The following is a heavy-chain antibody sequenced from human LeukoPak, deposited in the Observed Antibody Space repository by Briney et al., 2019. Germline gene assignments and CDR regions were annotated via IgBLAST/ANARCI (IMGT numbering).Heavy chain of an antibody. J-gene: IGHJ6*04. CDR1: GFTFSSYW. V-gene: IGHV3-7*03. CDR2: IKQDGSEK. CDR3: ARTGSLAPYFGMDV. Sequence: GGSLRLSCAASGFTFSSYWVSWVSQAQGKGLEWVANIKQDGSEKYYVDSVKGRFTISRDNAKNSLYLQMNSLRAEDTAVYYCARTGSLAPYFGMDVWGKGPTVTVSS. D-gene: IGHD2-15*01.